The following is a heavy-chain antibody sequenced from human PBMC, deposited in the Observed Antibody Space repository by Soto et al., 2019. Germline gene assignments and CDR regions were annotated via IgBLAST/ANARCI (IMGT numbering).Heavy chain of an antibody. CDR1: GGTFSSYA. V-gene: IGHV1-69*13. Sequence: SVKVSCKASGGTFSSYAISWVRQAPGQGLEWMGGIIPIFGTANYAQKFQGRVTITADESTSTAYMELSSLRSEDTAVYYCARDRGYGCSSTSCYERSGMDVWGQGTTVTVSS. J-gene: IGHJ6*02. CDR2: IIPIFGTA. D-gene: IGHD2-2*01. CDR3: ARDRGYGCSSTSCYERSGMDV.